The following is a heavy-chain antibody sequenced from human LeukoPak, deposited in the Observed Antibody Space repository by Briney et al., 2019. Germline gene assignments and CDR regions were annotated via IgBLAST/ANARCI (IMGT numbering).Heavy chain of an antibody. Sequence: GGSLRLSCAASGFTFSSYAMSWVRQAPGKGLEWVSAISGSGGSTYYADSVKGRFTISRDNSKNTLYLQMNSLRAEDTAVYYCARELTLGYCSGGSCLPDAFDIWGQGTMVTVSS. J-gene: IGHJ3*02. D-gene: IGHD2-15*01. CDR3: ARELTLGYCSGGSCLPDAFDI. CDR2: ISGSGGST. CDR1: GFTFSSYA. V-gene: IGHV3-23*01.